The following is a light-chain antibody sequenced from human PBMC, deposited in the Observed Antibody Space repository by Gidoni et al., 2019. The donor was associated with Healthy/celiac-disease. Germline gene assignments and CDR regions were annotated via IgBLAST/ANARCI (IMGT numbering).Light chain of an antibody. V-gene: IGKV3-20*01. Sequence: ELVFTQSPGTLSLSPGERATLSCRASQSVSSSYLAWYQQKPGQAPRLLIYGASSRATGIPDRFSGSGSGTDFTLTISRLEPEDFAVYYCQQYGSSPLTFGGGTKVEIK. J-gene: IGKJ4*01. CDR2: GAS. CDR3: QQYGSSPLT. CDR1: QSVSSSY.